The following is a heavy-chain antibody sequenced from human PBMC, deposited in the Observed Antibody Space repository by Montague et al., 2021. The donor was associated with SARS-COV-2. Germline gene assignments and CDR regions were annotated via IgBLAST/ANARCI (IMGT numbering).Heavy chain of an antibody. V-gene: IGHV4-59*13. Sequence: SETLSLTCTVSGGSISPYYWNWIRQPPGKGLEWIGYIYYTGGTKYNPSLKSRVSMSVDTSKNQFSLMLTSVGAADTAWYYCARIAMAATFDSWGQGALVTVSS. CDR1: GGSISPYY. J-gene: IGHJ4*02. CDR2: IYYTGGT. D-gene: IGHD6-19*01. CDR3: ARIAMAATFDS.